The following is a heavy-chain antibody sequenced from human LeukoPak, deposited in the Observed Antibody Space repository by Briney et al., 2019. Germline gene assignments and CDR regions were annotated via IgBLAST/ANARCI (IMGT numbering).Heavy chain of an antibody. CDR3: ARDAPMAVAGFGTFDY. V-gene: IGHV3-48*03. CDR1: GFTFSSYE. J-gene: IGHJ4*02. CDR2: ISSSGSTI. Sequence: GGSLRLSCAASGFTFSSYEMNWARQAPGKGLEWVSYISSSGSTIYYADSVKGRFTISRDNAKNSLYLQMNSLRAEDTAVYYCARDAPMAVAGFGTFDYWGQGTLVTVSS. D-gene: IGHD6-19*01.